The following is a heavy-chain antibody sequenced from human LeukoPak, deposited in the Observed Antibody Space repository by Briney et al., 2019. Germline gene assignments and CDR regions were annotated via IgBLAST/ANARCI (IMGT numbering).Heavy chain of an antibody. D-gene: IGHD5-24*01. Sequence: GGSLRLSCAASGFTFSSYGMHWVRQAPGKGLEWVAVISYDGSNKYYADSVKGRITISRDNSKNTLYLQMNGLRTEDTAVYYCAKDETRDGYNLGAADYWGQGTLVTVSS. CDR1: GFTFSSYG. CDR3: AKDETRDGYNLGAADY. V-gene: IGHV3-30*18. J-gene: IGHJ4*02. CDR2: ISYDGSNK.